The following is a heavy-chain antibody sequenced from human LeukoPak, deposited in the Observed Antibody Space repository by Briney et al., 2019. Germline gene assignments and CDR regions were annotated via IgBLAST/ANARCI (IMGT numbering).Heavy chain of an antibody. D-gene: IGHD3-9*01. V-gene: IGHV4-59*08. CDR1: GGSISSYY. Sequence: NSSETLSLTCTVSGGSISSYYWSWIRQPPGKGLEWIGYIYYSGSTNYNPSLKSRVTISVDTSKNQFSLKLSSVTAADTAVYYCARHEEPGYYDILTGYCKTTTTYYYYGMDVWGQGTTVTVSS. CDR3: ARHEEPGYYDILTGYCKTTTTYYYYGMDV. CDR2: IYYSGST. J-gene: IGHJ6*02.